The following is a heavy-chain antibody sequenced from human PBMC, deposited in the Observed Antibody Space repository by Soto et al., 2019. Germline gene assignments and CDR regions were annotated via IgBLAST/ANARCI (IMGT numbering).Heavy chain of an antibody. D-gene: IGHD3-3*01. J-gene: IGHJ6*03. Sequence: ASVKVSCKVSGYTLTELSMHWVRQAPGKGLEWMGGFDPEDGETIYAQKFQGRVTMTEDTSTDTAYMELSSLRSEDTAVYYCAARSGYYTSYYYMDVWGEGTTVTVSS. CDR1: GYTLTELS. V-gene: IGHV1-24*01. CDR3: AARSGYYTSYYYMDV. CDR2: FDPEDGET.